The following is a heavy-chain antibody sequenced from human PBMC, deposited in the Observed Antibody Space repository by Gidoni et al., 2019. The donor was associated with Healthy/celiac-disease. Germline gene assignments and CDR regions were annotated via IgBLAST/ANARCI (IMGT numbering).Heavy chain of an antibody. J-gene: IGHJ4*02. V-gene: IGHV3-23*01. CDR2: ISGSGGST. D-gene: IGHD2-15*01. CDR3: AKERGRVRAAPFDY. Sequence: VQPLGSGGGVVQPGGSLRHSCPAYGFTFTSYAMSWVRQAPGKGLEWVSAISGSGGSTYYADSVKGRFTISRDNSKNTLYLQMNSLRAEDTAVYYCAKERGRVRAAPFDYWGQGTLVTVSS. CDR1: GFTFTSYA.